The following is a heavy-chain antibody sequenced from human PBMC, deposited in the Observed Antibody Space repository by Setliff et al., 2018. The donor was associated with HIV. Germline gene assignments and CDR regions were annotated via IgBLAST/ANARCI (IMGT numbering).Heavy chain of an antibody. CDR1: GFTFSSYG. CDR3: ARDYSSGWFDY. J-gene: IGHJ4*02. D-gene: IGHD6-19*01. Sequence: GGSLRLSCAASGFTFSSYGMHWVRQAPGKGLEWVSAISGSGDSTFYADSVQGRFTISRDNSKNTLYLQMNSLRAEDTAVYNCARDYSSGWFDYWGQGTLVTVSS. V-gene: IGHV3-23*01. CDR2: ISGSGDST.